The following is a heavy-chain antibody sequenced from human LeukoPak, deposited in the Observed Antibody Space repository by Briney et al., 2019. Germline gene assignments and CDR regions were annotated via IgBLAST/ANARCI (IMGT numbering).Heavy chain of an antibody. V-gene: IGHV3-66*02. CDR2: IYSGGST. D-gene: IGHD6-19*01. CDR3: ARATVAGVGSYYYYGMHV. Sequence: GGSLRLSCAASGFTVSSNYMSWVRQAPGKGLEWVSVIYSGGSTYYADSVKGRFTISRDNSKNTLYLQMNSLRAEDTAVYYCARATVAGVGSYYYYGMHVWGQGTTVTVSS. CDR1: GFTVSSNY. J-gene: IGHJ6*02.